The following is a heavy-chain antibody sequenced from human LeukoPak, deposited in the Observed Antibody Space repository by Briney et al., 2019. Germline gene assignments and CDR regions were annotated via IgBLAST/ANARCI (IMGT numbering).Heavy chain of an antibody. CDR1: GFTFSSYS. V-gene: IGHV3-30-3*01. CDR2: ISYDGSSE. J-gene: IGHJ4*02. CDR3: ARDIMFDY. Sequence: GGSLRLSCAASGFTFSSYSIHWVRQAPGKGLEWMAVISYDGSSEYYADSVKGRFTISRDNSQNTLYLQMNSLRAEDTAVYYCARDIMFDYWGQGTLVTVSS.